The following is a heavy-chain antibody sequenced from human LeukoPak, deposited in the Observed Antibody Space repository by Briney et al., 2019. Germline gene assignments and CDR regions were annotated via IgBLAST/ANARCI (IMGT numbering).Heavy chain of an antibody. CDR1: GFTFDDYG. CDR2: ISWNGGST. Sequence: GGSLRLSCAASGFTFDDYGMSWVRQAPGKGLEWVSGISWNGGSTGYADSVKGRFTISRDNAKNSLYLQMNSLRAEDTAVYYCARDSGGSSPFDYWGQGTLVTVSS. CDR3: ARDSGGSSPFDY. D-gene: IGHD2-15*01. J-gene: IGHJ4*02. V-gene: IGHV3-20*04.